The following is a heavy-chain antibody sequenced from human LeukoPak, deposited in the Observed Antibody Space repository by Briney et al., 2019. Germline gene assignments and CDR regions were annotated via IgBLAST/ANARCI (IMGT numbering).Heavy chain of an antibody. CDR1: GFTFSSYW. V-gene: IGHV3-30*03. CDR2: ISYDGSNK. J-gene: IGHJ4*02. Sequence: GGSLRLSCAASGFTFSSYWMRWVRQAPGKGLEWVAVISYDGSNKYYADSVKGRFTISRDNSKNTLYLQMNSLRAEDTAVYYCARAEIQLNSVYFDYWGQGTLVTVSS. D-gene: IGHD5-18*01. CDR3: ARAEIQLNSVYFDY.